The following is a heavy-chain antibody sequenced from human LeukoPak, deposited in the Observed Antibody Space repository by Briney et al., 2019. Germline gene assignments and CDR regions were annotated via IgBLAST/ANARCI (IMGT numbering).Heavy chain of an antibody. Sequence: SETLSLTCTVSGGSISSYYWSWIRQPPGKGLEWIGYIYYSGSTNYNPSLKSRVTISVDTSKNQFSLKLSSVTAADTAVYYCARRRDSSGGSCHYYFDYWGQGTLVTVSS. CDR2: IYYSGST. D-gene: IGHD2-15*01. J-gene: IGHJ4*02. CDR3: ARRRDSSGGSCHYYFDY. V-gene: IGHV4-59*08. CDR1: GGSISSYY.